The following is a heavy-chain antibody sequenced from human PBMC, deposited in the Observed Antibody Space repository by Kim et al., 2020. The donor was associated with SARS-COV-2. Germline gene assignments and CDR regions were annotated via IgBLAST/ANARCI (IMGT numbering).Heavy chain of an antibody. CDR3: ASPGEMATIWAPNYWYFDL. D-gene: IGHD5-12*01. CDR2: IYSGGST. CDR1: GFTVSSNY. Sequence: GGSLRLSCAASGFTVSSNYMRWVRQAPGKGLEWVSVIYSGGSTYYADSVKGRFTISRDNSKNTLYLQMNSLRAEDTAVYYCASPGEMATIWAPNYWYFDLWGRGTLVTVSS. J-gene: IGHJ2*01. V-gene: IGHV3-66*01.